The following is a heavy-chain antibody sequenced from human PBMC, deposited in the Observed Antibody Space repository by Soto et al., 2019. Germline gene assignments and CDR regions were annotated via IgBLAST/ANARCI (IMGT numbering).Heavy chain of an antibody. D-gene: IGHD2-2*01. J-gene: IGHJ4*02. CDR1: GFTFSTYG. V-gene: IGHV3-30*18. Sequence: QVQLVESGGGVVQPGGSLRLSCAASGFTFSTYGMHWVRQAPGKGLEWVAVLSYDGSNRYYADSVKGRFTISRDNSKNALYLQMNSLRADDTAVYGCAKKTPRDVTSCHDCWGQGTLVTGSS. CDR3: AKKTPRDVTSCHDC. CDR2: LSYDGSNR.